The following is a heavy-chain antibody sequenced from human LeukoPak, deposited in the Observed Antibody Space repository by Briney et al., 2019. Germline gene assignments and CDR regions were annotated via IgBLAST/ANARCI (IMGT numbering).Heavy chain of an antibody. Sequence: GASVKVSCKASGFSFTGYYLHWVRQAPGQGFEWMGWFNLNTGGTNYAQKFQGRVTMTRDTSISTAYVELSNQTSEDTALYYCARDLGNPSANYRDYWGQGTLVTVSS. V-gene: IGHV1-2*02. D-gene: IGHD4/OR15-4a*01. CDR3: ARDLGNPSANYRDY. CDR1: GFSFTGYY. J-gene: IGHJ4*02. CDR2: FNLNTGGT.